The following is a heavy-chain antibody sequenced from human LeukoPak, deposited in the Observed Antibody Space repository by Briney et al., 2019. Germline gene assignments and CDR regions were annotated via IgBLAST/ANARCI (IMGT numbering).Heavy chain of an antibody. Sequence: GGSLRLSCVASGLTVSSNYMTWVRQPPGKGLQWVSVIYGDGDTYYTDSVKGRFTISRDNSKNTINLQMNSLRAEDTAMYHCVRGSRSWFDTFDIWGQGTMVTVSS. V-gene: IGHV3-53*01. CDR1: GLTVSSNY. CDR3: VRGSRSWFDTFDI. J-gene: IGHJ3*02. D-gene: IGHD6-13*01. CDR2: IYGDGDT.